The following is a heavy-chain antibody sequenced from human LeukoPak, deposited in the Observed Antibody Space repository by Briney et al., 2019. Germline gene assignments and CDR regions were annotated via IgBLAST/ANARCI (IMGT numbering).Heavy chain of an antibody. J-gene: IGHJ6*03. D-gene: IGHD3-16*01. Sequence: PSETLSLTCTVSGGSISTYYWSWIRQPPGKGLEWIGYIYYSGSTNYNPSLKSRVTILVDTSKNQFSLNLSSVTAADTAVYYCARGLSWGYYYMDVWGKGTTVTISS. V-gene: IGHV4-59*01. CDR3: ARGLSWGYYYMDV. CDR2: IYYSGST. CDR1: GGSISTYY.